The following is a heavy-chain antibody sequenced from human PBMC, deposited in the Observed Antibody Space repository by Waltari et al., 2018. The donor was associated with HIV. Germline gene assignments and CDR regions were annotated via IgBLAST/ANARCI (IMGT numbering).Heavy chain of an antibody. Sequence: QVQLQESGPGLVKPSQTLSLTCTVSGGSISSGDYYWSWIRQPPGKGLEWIGYIYYSWSTYYNPSLKSRVTISVDTSKNQFSLKLGSVTAADTAVYYCARDPRIAAADPYWYFDLWGRGTLVTVSS. J-gene: IGHJ2*01. CDR1: GGSISSGDYY. V-gene: IGHV4-30-4*01. CDR2: IYYSWST. CDR3: ARDPRIAAADPYWYFDL. D-gene: IGHD6-13*01.